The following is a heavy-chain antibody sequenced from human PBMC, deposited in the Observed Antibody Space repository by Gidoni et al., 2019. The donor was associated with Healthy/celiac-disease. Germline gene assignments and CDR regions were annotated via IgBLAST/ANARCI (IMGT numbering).Heavy chain of an antibody. V-gene: IGHV1-3*01. CDR3: ARSWRGYDLKSYFDY. Sequence: QVQLVQSGAEVKKPGASVKVSCKASGYTFTSYAMHWVRQAPGQRLEWMGWINAGTGNTKYSQKFQGRVTITRDTSASTAYMELSSLRSEDTAVYYCARSWRGYDLKSYFDYWGQGTLVTVSS. D-gene: IGHD5-12*01. CDR1: GYTFTSYA. J-gene: IGHJ4*02. CDR2: INAGTGNT.